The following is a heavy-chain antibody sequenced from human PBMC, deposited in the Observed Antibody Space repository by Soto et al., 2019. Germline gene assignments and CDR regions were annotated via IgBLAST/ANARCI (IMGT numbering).Heavy chain of an antibody. V-gene: IGHV3-74*01. Sequence: EVQLVESGGGLVQPGGSLRLSCAASGIIFSSYWMHWVRQAPGKGLVWVSRINSDGSSTSYADSVKGRFIISRDNAKNTLYLQMNSLRVEHTAVYYCARVNDYGGPGIAFDPWGKGTLVTVSS. CDR2: INSDGSST. CDR3: ARVNDYGGPGIAFDP. D-gene: IGHD4-17*01. J-gene: IGHJ5*02. CDR1: GIIFSSYW.